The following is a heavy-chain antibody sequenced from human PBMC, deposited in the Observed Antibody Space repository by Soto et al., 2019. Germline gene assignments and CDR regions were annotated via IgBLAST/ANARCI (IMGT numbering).Heavy chain of an antibody. CDR2: IIPIFGTA. J-gene: IGHJ6*02. CDR3: ARYSTNGVCYRPAGGVYYYYGMDV. Sequence: ASVKVSCKASGGTFSSYAIRWVRQAPGQGLEWMGGIIPIFGTANYAQKFQGRVTMTTDTSTSTAYMELRSLRSDDTAVYYCARYSTNGVCYRPAGGVYYYYGMDVWRQGTTVTVSS. CDR1: GGTFSSYA. V-gene: IGHV1-69*05. D-gene: IGHD2-8*01.